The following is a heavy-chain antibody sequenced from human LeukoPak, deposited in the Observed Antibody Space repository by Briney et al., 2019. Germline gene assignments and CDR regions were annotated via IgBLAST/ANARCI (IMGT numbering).Heavy chain of an antibody. CDR1: GFTFSSNA. J-gene: IGHJ5*02. CDR3: AKRGGSSSWYSNWFDP. Sequence: GGSLRLSCAASGFTFSSNAMSWVRQAPGKGLEWVSAISGSGGSTYYADSVKGRFTISRDNSKNTLYLQMNSLRAEDTAVYYCAKRGGSSSWYSNWFDPWGQGTLVTVSS. CDR2: ISGSGGST. V-gene: IGHV3-23*01. D-gene: IGHD6-13*01.